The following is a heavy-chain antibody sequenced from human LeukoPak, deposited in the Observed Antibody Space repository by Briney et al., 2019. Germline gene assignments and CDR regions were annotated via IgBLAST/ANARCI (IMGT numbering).Heavy chain of an antibody. D-gene: IGHD3-22*01. CDR1: GFTFSSYG. CDR3: AKVGPSMIVVVITYFDY. V-gene: IGHV3-23*01. Sequence: GGSLRLSCAASGFTFSSYGMSWVRQAPGKGLEWVSAISGSGGSTYYADSVKGRFTISRDNSKNTLYLQMNSLRAEDTAVYYCAKVGPSMIVVVITYFDYWGQGTLVTVSS. CDR2: ISGSGGST. J-gene: IGHJ4*02.